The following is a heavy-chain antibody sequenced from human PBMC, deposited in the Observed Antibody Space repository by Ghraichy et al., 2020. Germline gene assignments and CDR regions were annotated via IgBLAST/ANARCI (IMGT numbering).Heavy chain of an antibody. Sequence: GSLRLSCAVYGGSFSGYYWSWIRQPPGKGLEWIGEINHSGSTNYNPSLKSGVTISVDTSKNQFSLKLSSVTAADTAVYYCASRLLPIAVAGTPFFYWGQGTLVTVSS. CDR1: GGSFSGYY. J-gene: IGHJ4*02. CDR3: ASRLLPIAVAGTPFFY. D-gene: IGHD6-19*01. CDR2: INHSGST. V-gene: IGHV4-34*01.